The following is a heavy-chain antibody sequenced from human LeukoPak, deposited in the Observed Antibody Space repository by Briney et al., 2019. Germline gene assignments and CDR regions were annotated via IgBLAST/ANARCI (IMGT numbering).Heavy chain of an antibody. J-gene: IGHJ4*02. CDR1: GFTLSSYA. CDR3: AKAPVTTCSGAYCNPFDY. D-gene: IGHD2-15*01. Sequence: PGGSLRLSCAASGFTLSSYAMSWVRQGPGKGLEWVSAISVSGNTYHADSVKGRFTISRDSYKNTLYLQMNSLRAEDAAVYYCAKAPVTTCSGAYCNPFDYWGQGTLVTVSS. V-gene: IGHV3-23*01. CDR2: ISVSGNT.